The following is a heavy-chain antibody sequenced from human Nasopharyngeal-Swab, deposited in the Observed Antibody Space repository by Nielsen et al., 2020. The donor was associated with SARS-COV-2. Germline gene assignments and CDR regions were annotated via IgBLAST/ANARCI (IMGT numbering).Heavy chain of an antibody. CDR2: ISSSSSTI. CDR1: GFTFSSYS. J-gene: IGHJ4*02. Sequence: GGSLRLSCAASGFTFSSYSMNWVRQAPGKGLEWVSYISSSSSTIYYADPVKGRFTISRDNAKNSLYLQMNSLRAEDTAVYYCAREVRYSYGYDYYFDYWGQGTLVTVSS. V-gene: IGHV3-48*01. D-gene: IGHD5-18*01. CDR3: AREVRYSYGYDYYFDY.